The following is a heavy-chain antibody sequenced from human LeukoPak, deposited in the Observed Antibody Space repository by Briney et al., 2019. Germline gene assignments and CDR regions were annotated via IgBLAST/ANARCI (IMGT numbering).Heavy chain of an antibody. D-gene: IGHD2-15*01. CDR2: IVVGSGNT. CDR3: AADHYCSGGICWYWFDA. V-gene: IGHV1-58*02. Sequence: ASVKVSCTASGFTFTSYAMQWVRQARGQRLEWIGWIVVGSGNTNYAQKFQERVTITRDMSKSTAYMELSSLRSEDTAVYYCAADHYCSGGICWYWFDACGQGSLVTASS. J-gene: IGHJ5*01. CDR1: GFTFTSYA.